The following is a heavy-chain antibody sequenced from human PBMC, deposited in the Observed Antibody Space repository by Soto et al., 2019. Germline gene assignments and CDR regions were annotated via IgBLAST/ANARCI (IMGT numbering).Heavy chain of an antibody. Sequence: SETLSLTCAVYGGSFSGYYWSWIRQPPGKGLEWIGEINHSGSTNYNPSHKSRFTISGDTSKNQFSLRLRSVTAADTAVYYCARGGGYEGYWGQGTLVTVSS. CDR2: INHSGST. V-gene: IGHV4-34*01. CDR3: ARGGGYEGY. D-gene: IGHD5-12*01. J-gene: IGHJ4*02. CDR1: GGSFSGYY.